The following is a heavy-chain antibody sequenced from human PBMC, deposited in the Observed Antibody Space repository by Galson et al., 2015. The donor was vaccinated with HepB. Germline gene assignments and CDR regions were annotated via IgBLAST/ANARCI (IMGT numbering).Heavy chain of an antibody. CDR2: ISGSGDRT. J-gene: IGHJ5*02. CDR3: AGHYDYP. CDR1: AFTFKNYA. V-gene: IGHV3-23*01. Sequence: SLRLSCAASAFTFKNYAMSWVRQAPGKGLEWVSYISGSGDRTSYADAVKGRFTISRDNSKNTLYLQMNSLRAEDTAVYYCAGHYDYPWGQGTLVTVSS. D-gene: IGHD3-3*01.